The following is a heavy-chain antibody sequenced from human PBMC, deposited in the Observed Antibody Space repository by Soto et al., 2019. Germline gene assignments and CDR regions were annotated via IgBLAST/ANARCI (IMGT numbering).Heavy chain of an antibody. D-gene: IGHD2-15*01. CDR2: IYSGGST. J-gene: IGHJ4*02. V-gene: IGHV3-66*01. CDR1: GFTVSSNY. CDR3: ATAKLLLPWLFDY. Sequence: GGSPRLSCAASGFTVSSNYMSWVRQAPGKGLEWVSVIYSGGSTNYADSVKGRFTISRDDSKNTLFLQMNSLRAEDTAVYYCATAKLLLPWLFDYWGQGTLVTVSS.